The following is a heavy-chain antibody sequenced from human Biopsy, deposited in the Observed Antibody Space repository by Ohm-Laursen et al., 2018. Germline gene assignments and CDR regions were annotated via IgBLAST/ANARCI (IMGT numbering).Heavy chain of an antibody. D-gene: IGHD2-2*01. CDR3: AREAIGYQLPCDD. Sequence: SVKVSCKASGGTFQKYGVTWVRQAPGQGLEWMGGIIPMLGTVQYARKLRGRVTITADKPTSTVDMELTSLTSDDTAVYFCAREAIGYQLPCDDWGQGTLVTVSS. V-gene: IGHV1-69*10. CDR1: GGTFQKYG. J-gene: IGHJ4*02. CDR2: IIPMLGTV.